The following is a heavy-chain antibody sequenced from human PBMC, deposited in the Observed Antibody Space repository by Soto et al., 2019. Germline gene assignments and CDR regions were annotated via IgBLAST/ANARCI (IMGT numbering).Heavy chain of an antibody. D-gene: IGHD6-19*01. CDR2: ISGSGGST. CDR3: AKGYRSGSAGRTSFIDY. J-gene: IGHJ4*02. CDR1: GFTFSSYA. Sequence: EVQLLESGGGLVQPGGSLRLSCAASGFTFSSYAMSWVRQAPGKGLEWVSAISGSGGSTYYADSVKGRFTISRDNSKNTLYLQMNSLRAEDTAVYYCAKGYRSGSAGRTSFIDYWGQGTLVTVSS. V-gene: IGHV3-23*01.